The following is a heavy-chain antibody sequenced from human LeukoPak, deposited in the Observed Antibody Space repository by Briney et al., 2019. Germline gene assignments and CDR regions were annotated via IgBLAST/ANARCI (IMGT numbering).Heavy chain of an antibody. D-gene: IGHD2-2*02. V-gene: IGHV1-24*01. Sequence: ASVKVSCKVFGYTLTELSMHWVRQAPGKGLEWMGGFDPEDGETIYAQKFQGRVTMTEDTSTDTAYMELSSLRSEDTAVYYCATVVVPAAIDPYGMDVWGQGTTVTVSS. CDR2: FDPEDGET. CDR3: ATVVVPAAIDPYGMDV. CDR1: GYTLTELS. J-gene: IGHJ6*02.